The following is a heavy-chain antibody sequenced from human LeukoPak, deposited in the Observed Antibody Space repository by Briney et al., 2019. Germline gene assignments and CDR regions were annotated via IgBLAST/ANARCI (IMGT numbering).Heavy chain of an antibody. Sequence: GGSLRLSCAASGFTFSSYSMNWVRQAPGKGLEWVSSISSSSSYIYYADSVKGRFTISRDNAKNSLYLQMNSLKTEDTAVYYCTSSIVVVIGSTSDIWGQGTMVTVSS. CDR2: ISSSSSYI. CDR3: TSSIVVVIGSTSDI. V-gene: IGHV3-21*04. J-gene: IGHJ3*02. CDR1: GFTFSSYS. D-gene: IGHD3-22*01.